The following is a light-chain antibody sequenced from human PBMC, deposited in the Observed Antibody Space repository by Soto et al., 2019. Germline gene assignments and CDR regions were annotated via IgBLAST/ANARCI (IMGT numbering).Light chain of an antibody. CDR3: QQSSTAPFT. Sequence: DIQMTQSPSSLSASVGDRVTITCRASQNINTYLNWYQQKPGKAPKLLIFEASSLQSGVPSRFSGSGSRTDFTLTIISLQPEDFATYYCQQSSTAPFTFGPGTKVDIK. V-gene: IGKV1-39*01. CDR2: EAS. J-gene: IGKJ3*01. CDR1: QNINTY.